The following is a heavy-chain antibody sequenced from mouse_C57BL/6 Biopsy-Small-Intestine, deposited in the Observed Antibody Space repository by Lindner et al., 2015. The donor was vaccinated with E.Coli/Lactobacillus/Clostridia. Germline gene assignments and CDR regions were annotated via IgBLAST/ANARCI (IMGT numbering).Heavy chain of an antibody. D-gene: IGHD1-1*01. CDR3: ARELELWFGSSYLPNYYHFAVDV. V-gene: IGHV1-4*01. J-gene: IGHJ1*01. CDR2: IIPASGLT. CDR1: GGAFSTST. Sequence: SVKASCKASGGAFSTSTIIWLRQAPGQGLEWMGGIIPASGLTNYAQKFQGRLTINADKSAATVFMELSNLRLDDTAVYYCARELELWFGSSYLPNYYHFAVDVWGQGTTVTVSS.